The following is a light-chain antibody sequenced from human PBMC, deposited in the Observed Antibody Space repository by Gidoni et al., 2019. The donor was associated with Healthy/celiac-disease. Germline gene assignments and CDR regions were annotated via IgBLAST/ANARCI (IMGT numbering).Light chain of an antibody. J-gene: IGKJ2*01. Sequence: DIQMTQSPSSLSASVGDRVTITCRASQSISSYLNWYQQKPGKDPKLLIYAAASLQSGVPSRFSGSGSGTDFTLTISSLQPEEFATYYCQQSYSTLYTFGQGTKLEIK. CDR3: QQSYSTLYT. V-gene: IGKV1-39*01. CDR1: QSISSY. CDR2: AAA.